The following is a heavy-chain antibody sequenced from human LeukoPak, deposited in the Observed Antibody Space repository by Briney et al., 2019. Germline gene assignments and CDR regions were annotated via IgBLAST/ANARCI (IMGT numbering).Heavy chain of an antibody. Sequence: QAGGSLRLSCAASGFTFSSYAMHWVRQAPGKGLEWVAVISYDGSNKYYADSVKGRFTISRDNSKNTLYLQMNSQRAEDTAVYYCARAIAAAAIDAFDIWGQGAMVTVSS. CDR3: ARAIAAAAIDAFDI. CDR1: GFTFSSYA. CDR2: ISYDGSNK. V-gene: IGHV3-30-3*01. J-gene: IGHJ3*02. D-gene: IGHD6-13*01.